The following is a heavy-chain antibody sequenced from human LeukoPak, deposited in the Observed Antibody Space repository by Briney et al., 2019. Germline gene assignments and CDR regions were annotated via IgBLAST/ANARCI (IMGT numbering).Heavy chain of an antibody. CDR3: ARGGSPRGHDAFDI. V-gene: IGHV4-59*12. CDR2: IYYTGST. CDR1: GGSISSNY. Sequence: SETLSLTCTVSGGSISSNYWSWIRQPPGKGLEWIGYIYYTGSTNYNPSLKSRVTISVDTSKNQFSLKLSSVTAADTAVYYCARGGSPRGHDAFDIWGQGTMVTVSS. J-gene: IGHJ3*02. D-gene: IGHD1-26*01.